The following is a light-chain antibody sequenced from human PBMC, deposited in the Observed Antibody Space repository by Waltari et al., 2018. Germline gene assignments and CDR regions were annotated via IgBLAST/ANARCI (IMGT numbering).Light chain of an antibody. J-gene: IGKJ2*01. Sequence: EIVMTQSPATLSVSPGERATLSCRASQSVSSNLAWYQQKPGQAPRLLIYRASTRATGIPARFSGSGSGTEFTLTISSLQSEDFAVYYCQQYNSRPYTFGQGTKLEIK. CDR2: RAS. CDR3: QQYNSRPYT. V-gene: IGKV3-15*01. CDR1: QSVSSN.